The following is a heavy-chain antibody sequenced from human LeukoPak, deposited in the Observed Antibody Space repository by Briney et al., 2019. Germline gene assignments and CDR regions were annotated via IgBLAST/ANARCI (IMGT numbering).Heavy chain of an antibody. CDR3: ARDREATEPHFDP. CDR2: INPSGGST. Sequence: VASVKVSCKASGYTFTGYYMHWVRQAPGQGLEWMGIINPSGGSTSYAQKFQGRVTMTRDTSTSTVYMELSSLRSEDTAVYYCARDREATEPHFDPWGQGTLVTVSS. D-gene: IGHD5-24*01. CDR1: GYTFTGYY. J-gene: IGHJ5*02. V-gene: IGHV1-46*01.